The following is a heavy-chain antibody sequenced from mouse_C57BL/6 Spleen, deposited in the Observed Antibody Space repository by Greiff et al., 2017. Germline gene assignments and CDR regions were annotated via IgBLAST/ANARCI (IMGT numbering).Heavy chain of an antibody. CDR3: ARGEYYGSSSFAY. D-gene: IGHD1-1*01. CDR2: ISYDGSN. J-gene: IGHJ3*01. Sequence: ESGPGLVKPSQSLSLTCSVTGYSITSGYYWNWIRQFPGNKLEWMGYISYDGSNNYNPSLKNRISITRDTSKNQFFLKLNSVTTEDTATYYCARGEYYGSSSFAYWGQGTLVTVSA. V-gene: IGHV3-6*01. CDR1: GYSITSGYY.